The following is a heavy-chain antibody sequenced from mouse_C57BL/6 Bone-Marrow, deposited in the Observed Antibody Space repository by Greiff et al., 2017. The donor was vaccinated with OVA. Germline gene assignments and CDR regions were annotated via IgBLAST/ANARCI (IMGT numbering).Heavy chain of an antibody. V-gene: IGHV5-4*03. D-gene: IGHD1-1*01. CDR1: GFTFSSYA. CDR2: ISDGGSYT. J-gene: IGHJ1*03. CDR3: ARGATTVVGYFDV. Sequence: EVMLVESGGGLVKPGGSLKLSCAASGFTFSSYAMSWVRQTPEKRLAWVATISDGGSYTYYPDNVKGRFTISRDNAKNNLYLQMSHLKSEDTAMYYCARGATTVVGYFDVWGTGTTVTVSS.